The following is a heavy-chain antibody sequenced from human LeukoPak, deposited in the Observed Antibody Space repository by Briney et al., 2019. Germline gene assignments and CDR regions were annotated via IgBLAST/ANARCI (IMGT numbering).Heavy chain of an antibody. CDR1: GFTVSNDY. CDR2: IYGDGTT. V-gene: IGHV3-66*02. CDR3: ARDRAGAQSWVALDP. D-gene: IGHD3-10*01. Sequence: PGGSLRLSCAVSGFTVSNDYMAWVRQAPGRGLEWVSLIYGDGTTFYTDSVKGRFTISRDNFKNTLYLQMSSLRPEDTALYYCARDRAGAQSWVALDPWGQGTLVTVSS. J-gene: IGHJ5*02.